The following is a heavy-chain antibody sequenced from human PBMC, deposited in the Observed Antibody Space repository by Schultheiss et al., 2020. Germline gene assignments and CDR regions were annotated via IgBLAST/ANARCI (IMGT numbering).Heavy chain of an antibody. CDR1: GFTFSNAW. CDR3: TSLSRYFDWLPYLGAFDI. D-gene: IGHD3-9*01. CDR2: IKSKTDGGTT. V-gene: IGHV3-15*01. Sequence: GGSLRLSCAASGFTFSNAWMSWVRQAPGKGLEWVGRIKSKTDGGTTDYAAPVKGRFTISRDDSKNTLYLQMNSLKTEDTAVYYCTSLSRYFDWLPYLGAFDIWGQGTMVTVSS. J-gene: IGHJ3*02.